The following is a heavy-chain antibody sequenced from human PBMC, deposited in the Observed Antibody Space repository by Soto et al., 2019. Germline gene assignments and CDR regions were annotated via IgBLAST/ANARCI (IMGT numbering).Heavy chain of an antibody. Sequence: EVHLLESGGNLVQPGGSLRLSCAASGFTFSSYAISWVRQAPGKGPEWVSSISGSGDVIHYAASVKGRFTISRDNSKNTLWLQMNSLRAEDTAVYYCAKAIRFLDMALDNWGQGALVTVSS. D-gene: IGHD3-9*01. V-gene: IGHV3-23*01. J-gene: IGHJ4*02. CDR3: AKAIRFLDMALDN. CDR2: ISGSGDVI. CDR1: GFTFSSYA.